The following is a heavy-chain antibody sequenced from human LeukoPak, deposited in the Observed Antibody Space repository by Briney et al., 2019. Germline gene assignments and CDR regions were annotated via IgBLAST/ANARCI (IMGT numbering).Heavy chain of an antibody. V-gene: IGHV4-61*01. D-gene: IGHD4-17*01. CDR1: GGSVSSGSYY. J-gene: IGHJ5*02. CDR3: ARVYGDYAEDWFDP. CDR2: IYYSGST. Sequence: SETLSLTCTVSGGSVSSGSYYWSWIRQPPGKGLEWIGYIYYSGSTYYNPSLKSRVTISVDTSKNQFSLKLRSVTAADTAVYYCARVYGDYAEDWFDPWGQGTLVTVSS.